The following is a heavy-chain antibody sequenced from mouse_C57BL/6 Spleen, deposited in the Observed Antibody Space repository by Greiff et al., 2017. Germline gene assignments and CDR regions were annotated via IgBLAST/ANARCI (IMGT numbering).Heavy chain of an antibody. J-gene: IGHJ4*01. D-gene: IGHD2-4*01. V-gene: IGHV10-1*01. CDR2: IRSKSNNYAT. CDR1: GFSFNTYA. CDR3: VRLDYDCYYYAMDY. Sequence: EVQVVESGGGLVQPKGSLKLSCAASGFSFNTYAMNWVRQAPGKGLEWVARIRSKSNNYATYYADSVKDRFAISRYVSESMLYLQMNNLRTEDTAMYYCVRLDYDCYYYAMDYWGQGTSVTVSS.